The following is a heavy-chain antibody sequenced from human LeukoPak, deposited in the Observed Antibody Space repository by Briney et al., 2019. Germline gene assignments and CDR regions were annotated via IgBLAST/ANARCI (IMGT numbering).Heavy chain of an antibody. D-gene: IGHD3-9*01. CDR1: GFTFNSYA. J-gene: IGHJ4*02. CDR2: ISASGIST. Sequence: GGSLRLSCAASGFTFNSYAMSWDRQASGKGLEWVSSISASGISTYYSDSVKGRFTISRDNSKNTLYLQMNSLRAEDTAVYYCAKGDNDILTGYYNSFDYWGQGTLVTVSS. V-gene: IGHV3-23*01. CDR3: AKGDNDILTGYYNSFDY.